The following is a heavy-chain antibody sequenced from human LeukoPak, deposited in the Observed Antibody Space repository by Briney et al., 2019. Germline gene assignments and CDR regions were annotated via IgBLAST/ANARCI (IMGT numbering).Heavy chain of an antibody. V-gene: IGHV3-7*01. CDR2: IKKDGSEE. CDR1: GFSFSTSW. D-gene: IGHD6-19*01. Sequence: GGSLILSCTASGFSFSTSWMSWVRQTPGKGLEWVANIKKDGSEEYYVDSVKTRFTISRDNAKNSLYLQLNSLIVVDTAVYYCARLSTSVAGGDHWGQGTLVTVSS. J-gene: IGHJ4*02. CDR3: ARLSTSVAGGDH.